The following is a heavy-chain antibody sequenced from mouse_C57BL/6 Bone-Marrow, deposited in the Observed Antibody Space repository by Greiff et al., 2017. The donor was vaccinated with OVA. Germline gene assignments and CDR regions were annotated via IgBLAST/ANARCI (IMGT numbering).Heavy chain of an antibody. V-gene: IGHV1-64*01. D-gene: IGHD1-1*01. CDR3: ARMYGRVYFDY. Sequence: VQLQQSGAELVKPGASVKLSCKASGYTFTSYWMHWVKQSPGKGLEWIGMIHPNSGSTTYNEKFKSKATLTLDKSSSTAYMQLSSLTSEDSAVYYCARMYGRVYFDYWGQGTTLTVSS. CDR1: GYTFTSYW. J-gene: IGHJ2*01. CDR2: IHPNSGST.